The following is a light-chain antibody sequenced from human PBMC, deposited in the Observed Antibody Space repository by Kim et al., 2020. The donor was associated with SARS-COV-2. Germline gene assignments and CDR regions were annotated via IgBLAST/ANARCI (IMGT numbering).Light chain of an antibody. CDR2: GAT. Sequence: VSPGERATLSCRASQGVGSTLAWYQQKPGQAPRLLIYGATTRATGIPARFGGSGSGTEFTLTISSLQSEDFALYYCQQYNNRPLTFAGGTKVDIK. CDR1: QGVGST. J-gene: IGKJ4*01. V-gene: IGKV3-15*01. CDR3: QQYNNRPLT.